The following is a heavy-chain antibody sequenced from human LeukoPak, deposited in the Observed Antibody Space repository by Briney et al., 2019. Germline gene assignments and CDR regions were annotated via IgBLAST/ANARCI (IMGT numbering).Heavy chain of an antibody. Sequence: SETLSLTCDVSGASIRKKFWSWLRHPPGKALEWIGYISYTGTTNYNPSLQSRVTISVDTSKNQLSLKLTSMTAADTAVYYCARDTSGYYGRYEHWGQGTLVTVSS. D-gene: IGHD3-3*01. V-gene: IGHV4-59*01. CDR3: ARDTSGYYGRYEH. J-gene: IGHJ4*02. CDR1: GASIRKKF. CDR2: ISYTGTT.